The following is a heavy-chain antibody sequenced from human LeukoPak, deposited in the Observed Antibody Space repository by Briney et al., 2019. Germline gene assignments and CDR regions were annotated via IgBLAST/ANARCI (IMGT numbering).Heavy chain of an antibody. Sequence: GRSLRLSCAASGFTFSSYGMHWVRQAPGKGLEWVAVIWYDGSNKYYADSVKGRFTISRDNSKNTLYLQMNSLRAEDTAVYYCARDDEPYYYGSGSLGWGQGTLVTVSS. V-gene: IGHV3-33*01. D-gene: IGHD3-10*01. CDR2: IWYDGSNK. J-gene: IGHJ4*02. CDR1: GFTFSSYG. CDR3: ARDDEPYYYGSGSLG.